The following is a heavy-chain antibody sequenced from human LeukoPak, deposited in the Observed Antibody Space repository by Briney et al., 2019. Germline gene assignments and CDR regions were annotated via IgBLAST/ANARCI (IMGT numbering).Heavy chain of an antibody. CDR3: ARTRITMVRGVIITDRYFDY. CDR1: GGSFSGYY. D-gene: IGHD3-10*01. J-gene: IGHJ4*02. Sequence: SETLSLTCAVYGGSFSGYYWSWIRQPPGKGLEWIGEINHSGSTNYSPSLKSRVTISVDTSKNQFSLKLSSVTAADTAVYYCARTRITMVRGVIITDRYFDYWGQGTLVTVSS. CDR2: INHSGST. V-gene: IGHV4-34*01.